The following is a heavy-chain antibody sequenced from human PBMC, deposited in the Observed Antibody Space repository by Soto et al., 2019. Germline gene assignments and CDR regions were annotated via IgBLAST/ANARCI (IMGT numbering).Heavy chain of an antibody. D-gene: IGHD1-26*01. CDR2: ISWNSGSI. Sequence: GGPMRLSCATCSSAIDDYAINRAWPSPRKGLEWVSGISWNSGSIGYADSVKGRFTISRDNAKNSLYLQMNSLRAEDTALYYCGKGGQTLSEWGGYWGQGT. CDR3: GKGGQTLSEWGGY. CDR1: SSAIDDYA. V-gene: IGHV3-9*01. J-gene: IGHJ4*02.